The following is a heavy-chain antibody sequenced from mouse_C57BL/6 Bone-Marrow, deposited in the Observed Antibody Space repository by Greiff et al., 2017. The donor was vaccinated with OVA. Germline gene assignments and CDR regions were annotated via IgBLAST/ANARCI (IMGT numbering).Heavy chain of an antibody. J-gene: IGHJ1*03. CDR3: ARARGDYYGSSSWYFDV. D-gene: IGHD1-1*01. Sequence: VQLQQPGAELVKPGASVKLSCKASGYTFTSYWMHWVKQRHGQGLEWIGMIHPNSGSTNYNEKFKSKATLTVDKSSSTAYMQLSSLTSEDSAVYYCARARGDYYGSSSWYFDVWGTGTTVTVSS. CDR1: GYTFTSYW. V-gene: IGHV1-64*01. CDR2: IHPNSGST.